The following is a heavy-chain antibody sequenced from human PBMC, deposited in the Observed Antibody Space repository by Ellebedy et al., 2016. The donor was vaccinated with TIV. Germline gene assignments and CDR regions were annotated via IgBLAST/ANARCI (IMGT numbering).Heavy chain of an antibody. V-gene: IGHV3-23*01. CDR1: GFTFSSYA. CDR3: AKAFLIVSNFEY. D-gene: IGHD1-26*01. J-gene: IGHJ4*02. CDR2: ITGRGDVA. Sequence: GESLKISCAASGFTFSSYAMSWVRQAPGKGLEWVSMITGRGDVAYYADSVRGRFTILKDNSKNTLYLQMSSLTAEDTAVYYCAKAFLIVSNFEYWGQGTLVTVSS.